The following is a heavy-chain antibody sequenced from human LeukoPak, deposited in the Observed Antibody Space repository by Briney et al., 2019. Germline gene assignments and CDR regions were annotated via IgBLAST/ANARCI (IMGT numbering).Heavy chain of an antibody. CDR1: GFTFSSYG. V-gene: IGHV3-23*01. D-gene: IGHD6-19*01. CDR3: AKVPGYSSGYYYFDY. CDR2: ISGSGGST. J-gene: IGHJ4*02. Sequence: GGSLRLSCAASGFTFSSYGMSWVRQAPGKGLEWVSAISGSGGSTYYADSVKGRFTIPRDNSKNTLYLQMNSLRAEDTAVYYCAKVPGYSSGYYYFDYWGQGTLVTVSS.